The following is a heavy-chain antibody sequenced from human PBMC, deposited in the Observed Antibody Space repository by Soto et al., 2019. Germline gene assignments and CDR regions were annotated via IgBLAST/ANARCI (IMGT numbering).Heavy chain of an antibody. J-gene: IGHJ6*02. CDR2: IKSKTDGGTT. V-gene: IGHV3-15*07. D-gene: IGHD5-18*01. CDR3: TTCSPHEVDTAMVTGIGDCGYYYYGMDV. Sequence: GGSLRLSCAASGFTFSNAWMNWVRQAPGKGLEWVGRIKSKTDGGTTDYAAPVKGRFTISRDDSKNTLYLQMNSLKTEDTAVYYCTTCSPHEVDTAMVTGIGDCGYYYYGMDVWGQGTTVTVSS. CDR1: GFTFSNAW.